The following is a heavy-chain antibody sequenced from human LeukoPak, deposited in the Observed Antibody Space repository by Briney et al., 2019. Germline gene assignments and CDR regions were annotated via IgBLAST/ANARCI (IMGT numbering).Heavy chain of an antibody. J-gene: IGHJ4*02. D-gene: IGHD3-22*01. CDR1: GYTLTELS. CDR3: ATVNGGGMTYYYDSSGYFRD. Sequence: ASVKVSCKVSGYTLTELSMHWVRQAPGKGLEWMGGFDPEDGETIYAQKFQGRVTMTEDTSTDTAYMELSSLRSEDTAVYYCATVNGGGMTYYYDSSGYFRDWGQGTLVTVSS. CDR2: FDPEDGET. V-gene: IGHV1-24*01.